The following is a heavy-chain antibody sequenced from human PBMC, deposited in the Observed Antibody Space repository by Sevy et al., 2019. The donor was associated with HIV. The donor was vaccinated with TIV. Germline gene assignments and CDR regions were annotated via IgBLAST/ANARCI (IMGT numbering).Heavy chain of an antibody. CDR1: GYTFTSYD. CDR3: ARGVRAYYYDSSGYYYSGGSAFDI. Sequence: ASVQVSCKASGYTFTSYDINWVRQATGQGLEWMGWMNPNSGNTGYAQKFQGRVTMTRNSSISTAYMELSSLGSEDTAVYYCARGVRAYYYDSSGYYYSGGSAFDIWGQGTMVTVSS. J-gene: IGHJ3*02. CDR2: MNPNSGNT. D-gene: IGHD3-22*01. V-gene: IGHV1-8*01.